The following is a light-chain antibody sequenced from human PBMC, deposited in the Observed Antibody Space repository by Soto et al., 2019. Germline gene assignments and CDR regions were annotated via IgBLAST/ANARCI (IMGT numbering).Light chain of an antibody. CDR1: TSNIGSDF. CDR2: TNN. J-gene: IGLJ3*02. Sequence: QLVLTQPPSASGTPGQRVTISCSGSTSNIGSDFVYWYQHLPGTAPKLLIYTNNKRPSGVPDRFSGSKSGTSASLAISGLRSDDEADYYCAAWDDRLRGWVFGGRTKLTVL. V-gene: IGLV1-47*01. CDR3: AAWDDRLRGWV.